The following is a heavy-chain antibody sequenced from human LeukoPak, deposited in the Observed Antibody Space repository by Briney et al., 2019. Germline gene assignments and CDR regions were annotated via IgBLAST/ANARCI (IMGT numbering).Heavy chain of an antibody. CDR2: IYHSGST. CDR3: ARTLVGALDY. D-gene: IGHD1-26*01. CDR1: GYSISSGYY. J-gene: IGHJ4*02. Sequence: SETLSLTCTVSGYSISSGYYWGWIRQPPGKRLEWIGSIYHSGSTYYNPSLKSRVTISVGTSKNQFSLKLSSVTAADTAVYYCARTLVGALDYWGQGTLVTVSS. V-gene: IGHV4-38-2*02.